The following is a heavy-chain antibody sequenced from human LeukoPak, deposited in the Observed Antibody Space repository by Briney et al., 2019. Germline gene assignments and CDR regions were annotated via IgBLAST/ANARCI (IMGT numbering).Heavy chain of an antibody. J-gene: IGHJ6*02. CDR1: GFTFSDYA. D-gene: IGHD1-26*01. V-gene: IGHV3-15*01. CDR2: IRTKIEGETR. CDR3: TTERNWELLRPYGLDI. Sequence: GGSLRLSCVASGFTFSDYAMNWVRQVPGKGLEWVGRIRTKIEGETRDYPAPVKGRFIISRDDSKTTLYLQMNGLKTEDSAVYYCTTERNWELLRPYGLDIWGQGTTVIVSS.